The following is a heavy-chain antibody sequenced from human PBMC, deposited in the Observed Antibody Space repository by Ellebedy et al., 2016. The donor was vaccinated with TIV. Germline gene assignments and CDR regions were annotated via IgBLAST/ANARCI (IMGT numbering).Heavy chain of an antibody. J-gene: IGHJ4*01. CDR3: ARLLPTGIYGRGFFDS. CDR2: IEFTGSA. D-gene: IGHD3-10*01. CDR1: GDSISSSGSY. Sequence: SETLSLXXRVSGDSISSSGSYGGWLRQPPGKGPEWIGTIEFTGSAYYSPSLTSRATISVDKSQNQLSLNLISVTGADTAVYYCARLLPTGIYGRGFFDSWGQGILVTVSS. V-gene: IGHV4-39*01.